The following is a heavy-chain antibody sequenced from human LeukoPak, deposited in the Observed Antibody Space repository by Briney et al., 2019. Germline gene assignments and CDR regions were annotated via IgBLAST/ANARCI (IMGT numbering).Heavy chain of an antibody. CDR1: GGSISSYY. Sequence: SETLSLTCTVSGGSISSYYWSWIRQPPGKGLEWIGYIYYSGSTNYNPSLKSRVTISLDTSKNQSSLKLSSVTAADTAVYYCARGGGSRDGYNFDYWGQGTLVTVSS. CDR2: IYYSGST. J-gene: IGHJ4*02. V-gene: IGHV4-59*01. CDR3: ARGGGSRDGYNFDY. D-gene: IGHD5-24*01.